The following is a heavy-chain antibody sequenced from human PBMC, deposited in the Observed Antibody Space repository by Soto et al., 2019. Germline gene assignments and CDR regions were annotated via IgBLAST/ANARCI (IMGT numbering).Heavy chain of an antibody. D-gene: IGHD6-19*01. V-gene: IGHV1-69*01. CDR3: ARSPGYSSSSQYFQH. J-gene: IGHJ1*01. Sequence: QVQLVQSAAEVKKPGASVKVSCKASGGTFSSYAITWVRQAPGQGLEWLGGIIPIFGTANSAQKFQGRVSMTADELTSTGYMELSSLRSEDTAVYYCARSPGYSSSSQYFQHWGQGTLVTVSS. CDR2: IIPIFGTA. CDR1: GGTFSSYA.